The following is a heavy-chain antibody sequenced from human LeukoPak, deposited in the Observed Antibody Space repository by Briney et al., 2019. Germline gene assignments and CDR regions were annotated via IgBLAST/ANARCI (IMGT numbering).Heavy chain of an antibody. J-gene: IGHJ4*02. Sequence: ASVKVSCKASGYTFTSYGISWVLQAPGQGLEWMGWISAYNGNTNYAQKLQGRVTMTTDTSTSTAYMELRSLRSDDTAVYYCAVPGRPNPVAGTPFGLDYWGQGTLVTVSS. D-gene: IGHD6-19*01. V-gene: IGHV1-18*01. CDR2: ISAYNGNT. CDR3: AVPGRPNPVAGTPFGLDY. CDR1: GYTFTSYG.